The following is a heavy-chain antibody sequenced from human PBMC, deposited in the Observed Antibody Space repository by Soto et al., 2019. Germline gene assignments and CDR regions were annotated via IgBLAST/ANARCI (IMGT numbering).Heavy chain of an antibody. V-gene: IGHV1-69*01. J-gene: IGHJ6*02. D-gene: IGHD3-10*01. CDR2: IIPIFGTA. CDR3: ARGSITMVRGVIIPWPPAGDYYGMDV. Sequence: QVQLVQSGAEVKKPGSSVKVSCKASGGTFSSYAISWVRQAPGQGLEWMGGIIPIFGTANYAQKFQGRVTIPADESTSTAYMELSSLRSEDTAVYYCARGSITMVRGVIIPWPPAGDYYGMDVWGQGTTVTVSS. CDR1: GGTFSSYA.